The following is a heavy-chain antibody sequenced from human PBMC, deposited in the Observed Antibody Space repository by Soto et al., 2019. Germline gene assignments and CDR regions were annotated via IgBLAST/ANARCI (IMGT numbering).Heavy chain of an antibody. J-gene: IGHJ5*02. V-gene: IGHV4-34*01. CDR2: INHSGST. CDR1: GGSFSGYY. D-gene: IGHD5-18*01. CDR3: ARVKTGYREMNWFDP. Sequence: SETLSLTCAVYGGSFSGYYWSWIRQPPGKGLEWIGEINHSGSTNYNPSLKSRVTISVDTSKNQFSLKLSSVTAADTAVYYCARVKTGYREMNWFDPWGQGTLVTV.